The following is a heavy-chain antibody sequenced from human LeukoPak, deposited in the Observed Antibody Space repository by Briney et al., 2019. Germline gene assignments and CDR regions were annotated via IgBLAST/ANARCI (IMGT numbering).Heavy chain of an antibody. V-gene: IGHV3-23*01. J-gene: IGHJ4*02. CDR3: ARSAVGTSCCTAVDY. CDR1: GFPFSSNA. Sequence: GGSLRLSCAASGFPFSSNAMTWLRQAPGKGLEWVSGISTSGDRTYYADSVKGRFTISRDNSKNTLYLQMNSLRAEDTAEYYCARSAVGTSCCTAVDYWGQGTLVTVSS. D-gene: IGHD1-26*01. CDR2: ISTSGDRT.